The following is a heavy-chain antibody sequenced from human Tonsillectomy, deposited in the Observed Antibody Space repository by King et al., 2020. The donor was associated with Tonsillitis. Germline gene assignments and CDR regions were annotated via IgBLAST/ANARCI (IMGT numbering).Heavy chain of an antibody. CDR3: AREVSPYCGGDCYSYFDY. J-gene: IGHJ4*02. V-gene: IGHV1-69*09. CDR1: GGTFSSYA. Sequence: HEQLVQSGAEVKKPGSSGKVSCKASGGTFSSYAISWVRQAPGQGLEWMGRIIPMLTIANYAQKFQGRVTITAYKSTSTAYMELSSLTSEDTAVYYCAREVSPYCGGDCYSYFDYWGQGTLVTVSS. CDR2: IIPMLTIA. D-gene: IGHD2-21*02.